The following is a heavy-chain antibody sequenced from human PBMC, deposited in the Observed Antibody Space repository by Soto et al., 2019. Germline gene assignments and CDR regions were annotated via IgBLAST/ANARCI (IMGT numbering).Heavy chain of an antibody. CDR1: AASFSKYY. CDR3: ASVTFAGIVQAH. V-gene: IGHV4-59*01. Sequence: SETLSLTCTVSAASFSKYYWTWIRQPPGKGLEWIGYIYFNGNTKYNPSLEGRLTISIDTSKKEFSLKMTSVTAADAAVYYCASVTFAGIVQAHWGQGTLVTVSS. J-gene: IGHJ4*02. CDR2: IYFNGNT. D-gene: IGHD2-15*01.